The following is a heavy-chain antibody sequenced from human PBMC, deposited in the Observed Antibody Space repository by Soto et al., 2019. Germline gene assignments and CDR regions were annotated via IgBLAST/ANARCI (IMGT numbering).Heavy chain of an antibody. CDR2: ISYSGIT. CDR3: ARTPDIVVVLAANAQGVCYFDL. V-gene: IGHV4-31*03. J-gene: IGHJ2*01. D-gene: IGHD2-15*01. Sequence: QVQLQESGPGLVKPSQTLSLNCTVSGGSISSDGHYWTWIRQHPGKCLVRIGYISYSGITYYNPSLKSRITISVDKSKSKFSLKLSSVTAEDAAVYYCARTPDIVVVLAANAQGVCYFDLWGRGSLVPVSS. CDR1: GGSISSDGHY.